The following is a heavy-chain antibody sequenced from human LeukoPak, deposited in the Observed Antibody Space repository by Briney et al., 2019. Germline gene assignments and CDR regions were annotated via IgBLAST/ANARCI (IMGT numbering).Heavy chain of an antibody. D-gene: IGHD6-6*01. CDR1: GYTFTSYD. V-gene: IGHV1-8*01. CDR2: MNPNSGNT. CDR3: TRVYSSSSPLDAFDI. Sequence: ASVKVSCKATGYTFTSYDIDWVRQATGQGLEWMGWMNPNSGNTGYAQKFQGRVTMTRNTSISTAYMELSSLRSEDTAVYYCTRVYSSSSPLDAFDIWGQGTMVTVSS. J-gene: IGHJ3*02.